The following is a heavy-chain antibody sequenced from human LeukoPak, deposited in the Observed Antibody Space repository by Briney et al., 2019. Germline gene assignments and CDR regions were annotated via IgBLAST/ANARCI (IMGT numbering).Heavy chain of an antibody. CDR3: ASSPPTVITVSYFDY. V-gene: IGHV3-23*01. Sequence: GGSLRLSCAASGFTFSSYAMTWVRQAPGKGLEWVSAISDSGGSTYYADSVKGRFTISRDNSKNTLYLQMNSLRAEDTAVYYCASSPPTVITVSYFDYWGQGTLVTVPS. CDR1: GFTFSSYA. CDR2: ISDSGGST. J-gene: IGHJ4*02. D-gene: IGHD4-17*01.